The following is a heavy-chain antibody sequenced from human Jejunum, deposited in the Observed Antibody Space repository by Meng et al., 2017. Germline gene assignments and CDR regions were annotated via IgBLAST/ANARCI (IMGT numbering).Heavy chain of an antibody. J-gene: IGHJ4*02. CDR3: ARDIGWYRHDY. D-gene: IGHD2-15*01. Sequence: GSLRLSCTVSGGSIGSSIYRWGWFRQPPGKGLEWIATISDTGSTSHNPSLKSRVTISMDTSKNQFSLKLSSVTAADTAIYYCARDIGWYRHDYWGQGTLVTVSS. V-gene: IGHV4-39*07. CDR1: GGSIGSSIYR. CDR2: ISDTGST.